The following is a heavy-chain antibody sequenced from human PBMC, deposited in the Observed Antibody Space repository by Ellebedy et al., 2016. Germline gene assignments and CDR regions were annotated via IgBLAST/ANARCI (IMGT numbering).Heavy chain of an antibody. Sequence: SETLSLXXTVSGGSLSSSGDYWVWIRQPPGKGLEWIGSIYYTGGAYYNASLKSRVTISVDTSKNQFSLRLSSVTAADTAVYYCYHLDYWGQGTLVTVSS. J-gene: IGHJ4*02. CDR2: IYYTGGA. CDR1: GGSLSSSGDY. CDR3: YHLDY. V-gene: IGHV4-39*07.